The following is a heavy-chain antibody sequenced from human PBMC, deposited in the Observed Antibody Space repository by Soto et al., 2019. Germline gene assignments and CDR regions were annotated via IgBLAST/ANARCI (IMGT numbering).Heavy chain of an antibody. J-gene: IGHJ4*02. Sequence: EVQLVESGGGLVQPGGSLRLSCAASGFTFSSYSMNWVRQAPGKGLEWVSYISSSSSTIYYADSVKGRFTISRDNAKNSLYLQMNSLRAEDTAVYYCARDPHTYYYGSGSYYTDYWGQGTLVTVSS. CDR1: GFTFSSYS. CDR3: ARDPHTYYYGSGSYYTDY. CDR2: ISSSSSTI. V-gene: IGHV3-48*01. D-gene: IGHD3-10*01.